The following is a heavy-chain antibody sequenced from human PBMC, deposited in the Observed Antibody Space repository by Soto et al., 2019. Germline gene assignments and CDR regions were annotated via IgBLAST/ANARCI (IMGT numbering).Heavy chain of an antibody. Sequence: EGSLRLSCAASGFTSSNAWMNWVRQAPGKGLGWAGRIKTKTDGGTTDYAAPVKGRFTISRDDSKTTLYLQMNSLKTEDTAVYYCTTGRGVWFGENVYYFDYWGQGTLVTVSS. CDR2: IKTKTDGGTT. D-gene: IGHD3-10*01. J-gene: IGHJ4*02. CDR3: TTGRGVWFGENVYYFDY. V-gene: IGHV3-15*07. CDR1: GFTSSNAW.